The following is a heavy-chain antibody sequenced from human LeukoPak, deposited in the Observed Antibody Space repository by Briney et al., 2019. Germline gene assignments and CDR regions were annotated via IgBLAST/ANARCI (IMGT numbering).Heavy chain of an antibody. CDR1: GFTFSSYG. CDR2: ISYDGSNK. Sequence: GGSLRLSCAASGFTFSSYGMHCVRQAPGKGLEGVAVISYDGSNKYYADSVKVRFTISRDNSKNTLYLQMNSVRAEDTAVYYCATDARYAGFSPLYYFDYWGTGTLVTVSS. D-gene: IGHD3-16*01. V-gene: IGHV3-30*03. CDR3: ATDARYAGFSPLYYFDY. J-gene: IGHJ4*02.